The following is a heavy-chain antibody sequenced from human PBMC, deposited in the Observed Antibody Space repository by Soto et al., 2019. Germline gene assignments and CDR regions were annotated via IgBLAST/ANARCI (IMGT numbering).Heavy chain of an antibody. Sequence: QVQLQESGPGLVKPSETLSLTCTVSGGSISSYYWSWIRQPPGKGLEWIGYIYYSGSTNYNPSLKSRVTISVDTSKNQFSLKLSLKLSSVTAADTAGYYCARRWGDYFDYWGQGTLVTVSS. D-gene: IGHD3-16*01. CDR2: IYYSGST. CDR1: GGSISSYY. J-gene: IGHJ4*02. V-gene: IGHV4-59*08. CDR3: ARRWGDYFDY.